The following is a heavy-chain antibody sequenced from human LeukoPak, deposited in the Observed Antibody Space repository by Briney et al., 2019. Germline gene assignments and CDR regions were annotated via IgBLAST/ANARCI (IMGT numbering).Heavy chain of an antibody. D-gene: IGHD2-15*01. CDR3: ARDLGCSGGSCSLLFDY. CDR2: IYYSGST. J-gene: IGHJ4*02. V-gene: IGHV4-59*01. CDR1: GGSFSGYY. Sequence: PSETLSLTCAVYGGSFSGYYWSWIRQPPGKGLEWIGYIYYSGSTNYNPSLKSRVTISVDTSKNQFSLKLSSVTAADTAVYYCARDLGCSGGSCSLLFDYWGQGTLVTVSS.